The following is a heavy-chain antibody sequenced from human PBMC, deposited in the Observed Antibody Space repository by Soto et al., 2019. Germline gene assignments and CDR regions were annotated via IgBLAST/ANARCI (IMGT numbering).Heavy chain of an antibody. V-gene: IGHV1-3*01. CDR1: GYTFTSYA. Sequence: EASVKVSCKASGYTFTSYAMHWVRQAPGQRLEWMGWINAGNGNTKYSQKFQGRVTITRDTSASTAYMELSSLRSEDTAVYYCARNYIAAAGPYYFDYWGQGTLVTVSS. CDR2: INAGNGNT. J-gene: IGHJ4*02. D-gene: IGHD6-13*01. CDR3: ARNYIAAAGPYYFDY.